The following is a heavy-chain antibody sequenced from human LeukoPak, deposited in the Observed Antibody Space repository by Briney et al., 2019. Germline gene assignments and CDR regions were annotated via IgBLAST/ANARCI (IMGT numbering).Heavy chain of an antibody. J-gene: IGHJ4*02. CDR2: ISAYNGNT. V-gene: IGHV1-18*01. D-gene: IGHD2-15*01. CDR3: ARASYCSGGSCYSDY. CDR1: GYTFTSYS. Sequence: APVTVSCKASGYTFTSYSISWVRQAPGQGLEWMGWISAYNGNTIYAQKVKGRVPMTTDTSTSTAYMELRSLKSDDTAVYYCARASYCSGGSCYSDYWGQGTLVTVSS.